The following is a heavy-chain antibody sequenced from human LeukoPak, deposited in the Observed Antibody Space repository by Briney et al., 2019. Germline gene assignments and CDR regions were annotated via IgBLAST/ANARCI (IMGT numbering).Heavy chain of an antibody. CDR2: ISGSGGST. J-gene: IGHJ4*02. V-gene: IGHV3-23*01. CDR3: AKEIVVPAVIGRALAADY. CDR1: GFTFSSYG. Sequence: GGTLRLSCAASGFTFSSYGMSWVRQAPGKGLEWVSAISGSGGSTYYADSVKGRFTISRDNSKNTLYLQMNSLRAEDTAVYYCAKEIVVPAVIGRALAADYWGQGTLVTVSS. D-gene: IGHD2-2*01.